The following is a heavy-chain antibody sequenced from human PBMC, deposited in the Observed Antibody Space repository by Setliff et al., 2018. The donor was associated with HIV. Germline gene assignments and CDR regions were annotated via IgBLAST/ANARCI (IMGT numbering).Heavy chain of an antibody. CDR1: GYSISSGYY. D-gene: IGHD2-2*01. J-gene: IGHJ3*02. CDR3: ARDGCTSTSCYFIRAFDT. CDR2: IYHSEST. V-gene: IGHV4-38-2*02. Sequence: SETLSLTCAASGYSISSGYYWGWIRQPPGKGLEWIGSIYHSESTYYNPSLKSRVTISVDTSKNQFSLNLSSVTAADTAVYYCARDGCTSTSCYFIRAFDTWGQGTMVTVSS.